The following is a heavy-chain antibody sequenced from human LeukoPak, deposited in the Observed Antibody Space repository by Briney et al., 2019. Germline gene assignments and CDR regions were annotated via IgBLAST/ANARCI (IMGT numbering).Heavy chain of an antibody. CDR1: GGTFSSYA. V-gene: IGHV1-69*04. J-gene: IGHJ4*02. Sequence: ASVKLSCKASGGTFSSYAISWVRQAPGQGLEWMGRIIPILGIANYAQKFQGRVTITADKSTSTAYMELSSLRSEDTAVYYCARGPEMATTLDYWGQGTLVTVSS. CDR3: ARGPEMATTLDY. CDR2: IIPILGIA. D-gene: IGHD5-24*01.